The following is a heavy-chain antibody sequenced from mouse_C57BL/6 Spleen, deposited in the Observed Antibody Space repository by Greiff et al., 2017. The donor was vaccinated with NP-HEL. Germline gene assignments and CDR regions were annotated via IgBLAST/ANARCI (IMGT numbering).Heavy chain of an antibody. V-gene: IGHV1-69*01. CDR3: ARGNYYGSSSSGFAY. CDR2: IGNSDSYT. J-gene: IGHJ3*01. D-gene: IGHD1-1*01. CDR1: GYTFTSYW. Sequence: VQLQQPGAELVMPGASVNLSCKASGYTFTSYWMHWVKQRPGQGLEWIGEIGNSDSYTNYNQKVKGKSTLTVDKSSSPACMQLSSLTSEDSAVYYCARGNYYGSSSSGFAYWGQGTLVTVSA.